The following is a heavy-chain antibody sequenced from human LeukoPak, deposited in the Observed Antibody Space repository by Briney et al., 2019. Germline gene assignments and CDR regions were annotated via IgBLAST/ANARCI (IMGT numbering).Heavy chain of an antibody. CDR1: GFIFSDHY. Sequence: TGGSLRLSCAASGFIFSDHYMSWLRQAPGKGLEWISYITNSGNTIYYADSVKGRFTISRDNAKKSLYLQMNSLRDADTAVYYCARGAGPLFDPWGQGTLVTVSS. V-gene: IGHV3-11*01. CDR2: ITNSGNTI. J-gene: IGHJ5*02. CDR3: ARGAGPLFDP.